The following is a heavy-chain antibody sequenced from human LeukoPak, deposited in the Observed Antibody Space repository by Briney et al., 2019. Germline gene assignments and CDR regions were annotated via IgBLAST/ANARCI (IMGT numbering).Heavy chain of an antibody. CDR1: GFTFSSYA. D-gene: IGHD2-15*01. V-gene: IGHV3-30-3*01. Sequence: GGSLRLSCAASGFTFSSYAMHWVRQAPGKGLEWVAVISYDGSNKYYADSVKGRFTISRDNSKNTLYLQMNSLRAEDTAVYYCASTYCSGGSCYSGGFDYWGQGTLVTVSS. J-gene: IGHJ4*02. CDR2: ISYDGSNK. CDR3: ASTYCSGGSCYSGGFDY.